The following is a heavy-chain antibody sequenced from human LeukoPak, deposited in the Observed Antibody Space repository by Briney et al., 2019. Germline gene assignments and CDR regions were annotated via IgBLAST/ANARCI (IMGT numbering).Heavy chain of an antibody. V-gene: IGHV5-51*01. J-gene: IGHJ4*02. Sequence: KVSCKVSGYTFISYWIGWVRQMPGRGLEWMGIINPGDSDTRYSPSFQGQVTISVDKSISTAYLQWSSLKASDTAMYYCARGEVYFDYWGQGTLVTVSS. CDR2: INPGDSDT. CDR1: GYTFISYW. CDR3: ARGEVYFDY.